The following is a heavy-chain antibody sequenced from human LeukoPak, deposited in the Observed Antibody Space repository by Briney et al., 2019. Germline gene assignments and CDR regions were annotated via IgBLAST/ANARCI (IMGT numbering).Heavy chain of an antibody. J-gene: IGHJ4*02. CDR2: INEDGSEH. CDR3: LREPQPGITDLHY. V-gene: IGHV3-7*01. D-gene: IGHD1-14*01. CDR1: AITFTRHC. Sequence: AETLRLTCAATAITFTRHCLTQDRRAPRKRLPSAPNINEDGSEHYYPASLKGRFTISRDNANNILYMQLNNVRAKDPAAYYVLREPQPGITDLHYWGQGTPVTVPS.